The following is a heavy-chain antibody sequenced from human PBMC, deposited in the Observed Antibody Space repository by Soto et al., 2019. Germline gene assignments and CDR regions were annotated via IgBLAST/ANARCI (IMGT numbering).Heavy chain of an antibody. J-gene: IGHJ3*02. CDR2: IYSGGST. V-gene: IGHV3-53*01. Sequence: GGSLRLSCAASGFAVGSNYMTWVRQAPGKGLEWVSLIYSGGSTSYTDSVKGRFTISRDNSKNTLSLQMNSLRVDDTAIYYCARVRGDPGDQSFAWLPDAFDIWGQGSMVTVSS. D-gene: IGHD3-9*01. CDR1: GFAVGSNY. CDR3: ARVRGDPGDQSFAWLPDAFDI.